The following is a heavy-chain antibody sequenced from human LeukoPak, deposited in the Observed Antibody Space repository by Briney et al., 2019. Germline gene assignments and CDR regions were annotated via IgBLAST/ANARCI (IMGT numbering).Heavy chain of an antibody. CDR1: GGSISSYY. V-gene: IGHV4-59*01. CDR3: AGVAVEEYYDSSGYYYGERFDY. D-gene: IGHD3-22*01. CDR2: IYYSGST. J-gene: IGHJ4*02. Sequence: PSETLSLTCTVSGGSISSYYWSWIRQPPGKGLEWIGYIYYSGSTNYNPSLKSRVTIPVDTSKNQFSLKLSSVTAADTAVYYCAGVAVEEYYDSSGYYYGERFDYWGQGTLVTVSS.